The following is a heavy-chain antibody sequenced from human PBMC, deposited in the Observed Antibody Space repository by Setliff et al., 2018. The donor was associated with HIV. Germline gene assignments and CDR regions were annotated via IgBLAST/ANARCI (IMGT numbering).Heavy chain of an antibody. D-gene: IGHD6-6*01. V-gene: IGHV3-15*01. Sequence: GGSLRLSCAASGFTFSNAWLSWVRQAPGKGLEWVGRLRSKIDGGTTEYAAPVKGRFTISRDDAINTLYLQMNSLKTEDTAVYFCTAVGSLAGRRPELNWGRGTLVTVSS. CDR3: TAVGSLAGRRPELN. CDR1: GFTFSNAW. J-gene: IGHJ4*02. CDR2: LRSKIDGGTT.